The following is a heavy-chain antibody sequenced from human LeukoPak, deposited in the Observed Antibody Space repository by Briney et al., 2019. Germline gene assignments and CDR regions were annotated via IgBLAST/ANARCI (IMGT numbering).Heavy chain of an antibody. CDR3: ASSGRWYSSSWYEDY. V-gene: IGHV3-48*01. J-gene: IGHJ4*02. Sequence: GGSLRLSCAASGFTFSSYSMNWVRQAPGKGLEWVSYIISSSSTIYYADSVKGRFTISRDNAKNSLYLQMNSLRAEDTAVYYCASSGRWYSSSWYEDYWGQGTLVTVSS. CDR2: IISSSSTI. CDR1: GFTFSSYS. D-gene: IGHD6-13*01.